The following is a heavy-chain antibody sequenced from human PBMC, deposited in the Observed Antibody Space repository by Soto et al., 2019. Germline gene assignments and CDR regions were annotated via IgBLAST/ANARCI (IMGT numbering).Heavy chain of an antibody. CDR2: TSYDGSNN. D-gene: IGHD3-16*01. V-gene: IGHV3-33*05. J-gene: IGHJ4*02. CDR3: ARWGTKGGLDV. Sequence: QVQLVESGGGVVQPGTSLRLSCVGSGFTFRSYVIHGVRQAPGKGLEWVALTSYDGSNNFYGDSVKGRFTISRDNSRNTVELQMDSLRLEDTALYYCARWGTKGGLDVWGQVPLVSVSS. CDR1: GFTFRSYV.